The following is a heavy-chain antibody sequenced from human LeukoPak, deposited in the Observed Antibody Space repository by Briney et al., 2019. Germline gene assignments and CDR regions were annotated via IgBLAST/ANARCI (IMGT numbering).Heavy chain of an antibody. V-gene: IGHV3-23*01. CDR1: GFTFSSYA. D-gene: IGHD5-24*01. J-gene: IGHJ5*02. Sequence: PGGSLRLSCAASGFTFSSYAMSWVRQAPGKGLEWVSAISGSGGSTYYADSVKGRFTISRDNAKNSLYLQMNSLRAEDTAVYYCARDKRSPPNWFDPWGQGTLVTVSS. CDR2: ISGSGGST. CDR3: ARDKRSPPNWFDP.